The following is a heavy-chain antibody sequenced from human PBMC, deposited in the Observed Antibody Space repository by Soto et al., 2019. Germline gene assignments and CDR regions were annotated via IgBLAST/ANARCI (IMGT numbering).Heavy chain of an antibody. Sequence: GGSLRLSCAASGFSFSSYSMNWVRQAPGKGLEWVSSISSSTSYISYADSVKGRFTISRDNAKKSLYLQMNSLRAEDTAVYYCARGYTGYCSGGTCYWFDPWGQGTLVTVSS. CDR3: ARGYTGYCSGGTCYWFDP. CDR1: GFSFSSYS. J-gene: IGHJ5*02. CDR2: ISSSTSYI. V-gene: IGHV3-21*01. D-gene: IGHD2-15*01.